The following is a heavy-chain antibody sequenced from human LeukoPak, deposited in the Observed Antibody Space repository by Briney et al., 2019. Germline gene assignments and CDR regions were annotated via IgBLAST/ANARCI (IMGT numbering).Heavy chain of an antibody. Sequence: SETLSLTCTVSGGSISSGGYSWSWIRQPPGKGLEWIGYIYHSGSTYYNLSLKSRVTISVDTSKNQFSLKLSSVTAADTAVYYCARHSSPSYYGSGRPPHKGDWFDPWGQGTLVTVSS. CDR2: IYHSGST. D-gene: IGHD3-10*01. V-gene: IGHV4-30-2*01. CDR1: GGSISSGGYS. CDR3: ARHSSPSYYGSGRPPHKGDWFDP. J-gene: IGHJ5*02.